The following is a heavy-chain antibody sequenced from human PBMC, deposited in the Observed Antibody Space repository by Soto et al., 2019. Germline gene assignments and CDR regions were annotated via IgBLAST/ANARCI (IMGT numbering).Heavy chain of an antibody. CDR2: ISPYNANT. J-gene: IGHJ4*02. V-gene: IGHV1-18*01. CDR1: GYSFLYYA. Sequence: VPLVQSGGEVREPGASVKVSCKASGYSFLYYAISWVRQAPGQGLEWLGWISPYNANTKYGERVQGRVTITTDTATSTAYLELRSLTSADTAVYYCAVRGSDTSKGLLGWGQGTLVTVSS. CDR3: AVRGSDTSKGLLG. D-gene: IGHD6-19*01.